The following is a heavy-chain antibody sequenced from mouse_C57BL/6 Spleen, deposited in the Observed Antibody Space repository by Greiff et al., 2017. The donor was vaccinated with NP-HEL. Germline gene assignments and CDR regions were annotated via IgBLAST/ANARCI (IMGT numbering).Heavy chain of an antibody. CDR3: ARENWDAWFAY. V-gene: IGHV1-81*01. D-gene: IGHD4-1*01. Sequence: VQLQQSGAELARPGASVKLSCTASGYTFTSYGISWVKQRPGQGLEWIGEIYPRSGNTYYNEKFKGQATLTADKSSSTAYMELRSLTSEDSAGYFCARENWDAWFAYWGQGTLVTVSA. CDR2: IYPRSGNT. J-gene: IGHJ3*01. CDR1: GYTFTSYG.